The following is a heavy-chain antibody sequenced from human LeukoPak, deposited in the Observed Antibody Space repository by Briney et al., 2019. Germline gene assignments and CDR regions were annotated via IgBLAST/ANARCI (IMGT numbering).Heavy chain of an antibody. Sequence: QPGRSLRLSCTASGFTFGDYAMSWVRQAPGKGLEWVGFIRSKAYGGTTEYAASVRGRFTISRDDSKSIAYLQMNSLKTEDTAVYYCARGYSYGYNYFDYWGQGTLVTVSS. CDR3: ARGYSYGYNYFDY. CDR1: GFTFGDYA. D-gene: IGHD5-18*01. CDR2: IRSKAYGGTT. V-gene: IGHV3-49*04. J-gene: IGHJ4*02.